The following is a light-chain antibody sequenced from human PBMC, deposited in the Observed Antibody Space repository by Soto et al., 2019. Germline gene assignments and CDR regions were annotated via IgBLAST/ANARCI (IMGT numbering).Light chain of an antibody. V-gene: IGLV2-23*01. J-gene: IGLJ2*01. CDR3: CSYACGKEV. Sequence: QSVLTQPASVSGSPGQSITISCTGTSSDVGSYNFVSWYQQHPGKAPKLMIYEGSKRPSGVSNRFSGSKSGNTASLTISGLQAEDEADYYCCSYACGKEVFGGGTKVTVL. CDR1: SSDVGSYNF. CDR2: EGS.